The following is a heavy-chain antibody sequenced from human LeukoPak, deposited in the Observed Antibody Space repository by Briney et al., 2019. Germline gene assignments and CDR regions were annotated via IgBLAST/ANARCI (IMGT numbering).Heavy chain of an antibody. Sequence: ASVKVSCKASGGTFSSYAISWVRQAPGQGLEWMGRISGYSGITHYGEKFQGRVTITTDTSTNTAYMELTTLTSDDTAVYYCARVEYAGSWYVLDYWGQGTLVTVSS. CDR3: ARVEYAGSWYVLDY. CDR2: ISGYSGIT. V-gene: IGHV1-18*01. J-gene: IGHJ4*02. CDR1: GGTFSSYA. D-gene: IGHD6-13*01.